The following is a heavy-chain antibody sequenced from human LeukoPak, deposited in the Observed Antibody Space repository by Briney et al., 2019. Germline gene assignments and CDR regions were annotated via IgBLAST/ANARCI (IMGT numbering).Heavy chain of an antibody. CDR3: ARAGYTISSYRFDY. D-gene: IGHD3-16*02. CDR1: GGSINSYW. V-gene: IGHV4-4*07. CDR2: IYTTGMT. Sequence: SETLSLTCSVSGGSINSYWGSWIRQPAGKGLEFIGRIYTTGMTNYNPYLKSRVSMSVATSKTQFPLALRSVTAADTAVSFCARAGYTISSYRFDYWGQGALVTVSS. J-gene: IGHJ4*02.